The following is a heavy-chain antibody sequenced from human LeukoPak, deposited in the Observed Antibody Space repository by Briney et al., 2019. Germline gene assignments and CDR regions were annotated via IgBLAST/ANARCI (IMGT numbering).Heavy chain of an antibody. CDR3: ARLAARPNYYYYYMDV. Sequence: PSETLPLTCTVSGGSISSYYWSWIRQPPGKGLEWIGYIYYSGSTNYNPSLKGRVTISADTSKNQFSLKLSSVTAADTAVYYCARLAARPNYYYYYMDVWGKGTTVTVSS. CDR1: GGSISSYY. J-gene: IGHJ6*03. V-gene: IGHV4-59*01. D-gene: IGHD6-6*01. CDR2: IYYSGST.